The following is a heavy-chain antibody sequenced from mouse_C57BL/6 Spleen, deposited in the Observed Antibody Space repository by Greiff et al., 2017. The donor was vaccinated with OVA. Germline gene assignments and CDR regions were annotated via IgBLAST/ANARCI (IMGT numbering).Heavy chain of an antibody. CDR1: GYTFTGYW. V-gene: IGHV1-72*01. CDR2: IDPNSGGT. Sequence: VQLQQSGAELMKPGASVKLSCKATGYTFTGYWIEWVKQRPGRGLEWIGRIDPNSGGTKYNEKFKSKATLTVDKPSSTAYMQLSSLTSEDSAVYYCARGDPGNSWFAYWGQGTLVTVSA. J-gene: IGHJ3*01. CDR3: ARGDPGNSWFAY.